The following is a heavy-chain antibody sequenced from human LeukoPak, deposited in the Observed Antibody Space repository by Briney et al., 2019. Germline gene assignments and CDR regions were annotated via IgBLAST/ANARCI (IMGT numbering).Heavy chain of an antibody. Sequence: PSETLSLTCTVSGGSISSSSYCWGWIRQPPGKGLEWIGSIYYSGSTYYNPSLKSRVTISVDTSKNQFSLKLSSVTAADTAVYYCARHVGGYSYGRPDYWGQGTLVTVSS. CDR1: GGSISSSSYC. J-gene: IGHJ4*02. V-gene: IGHV4-39*01. CDR3: ARHVGGYSYGRPDY. CDR2: IYYSGST. D-gene: IGHD5-18*01.